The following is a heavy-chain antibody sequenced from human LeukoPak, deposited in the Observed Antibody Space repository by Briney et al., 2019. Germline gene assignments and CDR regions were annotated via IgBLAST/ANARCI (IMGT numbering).Heavy chain of an antibody. J-gene: IGHJ4*02. V-gene: IGHV3-74*01. CDR2: TNTDWCNI. D-gene: IGHD6-19*01. CDR1: GFTFRASY. Sequence: GGSLRLSCAASGFTFRASYMHWVRQVPGQGLVWVSRTNTDWCNIVYGNSVKGRFTMSRDNAKNTLYLQMNSLRAEDTAIYYCVRGSDWYYFDFWGQGILVTVSS. CDR3: VRGSDWYYFDF.